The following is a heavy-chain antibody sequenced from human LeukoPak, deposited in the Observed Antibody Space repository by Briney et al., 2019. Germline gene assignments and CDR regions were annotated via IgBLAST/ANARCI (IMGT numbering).Heavy chain of an antibody. J-gene: IGHJ6*02. V-gene: IGHV3-74*01. CDR3: TPDRSYAMEV. Sequence: GGSLRLSCAASGFTFNIRWMHWVRQAPGKGLVWVSRINSDGSSTNYADSVKGRFTISRDNAKNMVYLQMDSLRAEDTAVYYCTPDRSYAMEVWGQGATVAVS. CDR1: GFTFNIRW. CDR2: INSDGSST.